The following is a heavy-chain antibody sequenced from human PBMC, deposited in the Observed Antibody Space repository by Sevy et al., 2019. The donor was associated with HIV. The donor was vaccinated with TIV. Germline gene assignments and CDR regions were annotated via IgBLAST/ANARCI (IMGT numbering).Heavy chain of an antibody. D-gene: IGHD5-12*01. J-gene: IGHJ4*02. Sequence: GSLRLSCTSSGFTFGDYAMSWFRQAPGKGLEWVAFIRRNSHEPYGGTTEYAASMKGRFTISRDDSKDIAYLQMNSLKTEDTAVYYCTRALATADTPEYYFDYWGQGILVTVSS. CDR1: GFTFGDYA. CDR2: IRRNSHEPYGGTT. V-gene: IGHV3-49*03. CDR3: TRALATADTPEYYFDY.